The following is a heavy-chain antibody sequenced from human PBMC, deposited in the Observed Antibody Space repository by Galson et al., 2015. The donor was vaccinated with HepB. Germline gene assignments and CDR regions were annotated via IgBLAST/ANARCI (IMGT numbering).Heavy chain of an antibody. CDR2: IYPGDSDT. CDR3: ARQITMVRGVPMYYFDY. V-gene: IGHV5-51*01. D-gene: IGHD3-10*01. CDR1: GYSFTSYW. Sequence: QSGAEVKKPGESLKISCKGSGYSFTSYWIGWVRQMPGKGLEWMGIIYPGDSDTRYSPSFQGQVTISADKSISTAYLQWSSLKASDTAMYYCARQITMVRGVPMYYFDYWGQGTLVTVSS. J-gene: IGHJ4*02.